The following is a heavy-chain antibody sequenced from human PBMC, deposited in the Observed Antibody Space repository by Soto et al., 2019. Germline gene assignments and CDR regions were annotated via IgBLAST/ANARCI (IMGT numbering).Heavy chain of an antibody. D-gene: IGHD5-12*01. Sequence: GESLKISCKGSGYSFTSYWIGWVRQMPGKGLEWMGIIYPGDSDTRYSPSFQGQVTISADKSISTAYLQWSSLKASDTAMYYCERHEQKWLNHYGMDGWGQGTTVTVSS. CDR1: GYSFTSYW. CDR2: IYPGDSDT. J-gene: IGHJ6*02. CDR3: ERHEQKWLNHYGMDG. V-gene: IGHV5-51*01.